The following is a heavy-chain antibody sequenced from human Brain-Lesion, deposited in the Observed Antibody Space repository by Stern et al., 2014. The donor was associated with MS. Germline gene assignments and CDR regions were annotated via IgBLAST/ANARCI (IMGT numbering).Heavy chain of an antibody. J-gene: IGHJ4*02. CDR2: IYSSGST. D-gene: IGHD4-17*01. CDR1: GGSINTNNYY. CDR3: ARTGDDFGDYSLSY. V-gene: IGHV4-39*01. Sequence: MQLVESGPGLVKPSETLSLTCTVSGGSINTNNYYWGWIRQPPGKGLEWIGNIYSSGSTFYSPSLKSRVTMSVDTSKNQFSLKLSSVTAADTAVYYCARTGDDFGDYSLSYWGQGTLVTVSP.